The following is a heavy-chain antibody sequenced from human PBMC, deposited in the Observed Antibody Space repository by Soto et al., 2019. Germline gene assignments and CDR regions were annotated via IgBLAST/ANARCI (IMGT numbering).Heavy chain of an antibody. J-gene: IGHJ5*02. CDR3: ARDIRFLEWSKFDP. CDR2: IYYSGST. V-gene: IGHV4-31*03. CDR1: GGSISSGGYY. Sequence: QVQLQESGPGLVKPSQTLSLTCTVSGGSISSGGYYWSWIRQHPGKGLEWIGYIYYSGSTYYNPSLKRRVTISVDTSKNQFSLKLSSVTAADTAVYYCARDIRFLEWSKFDPWGQGTLVTVSS. D-gene: IGHD3-3*01.